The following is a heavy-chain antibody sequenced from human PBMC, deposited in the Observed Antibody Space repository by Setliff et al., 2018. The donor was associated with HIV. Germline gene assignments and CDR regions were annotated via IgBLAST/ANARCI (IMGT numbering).Heavy chain of an antibody. CDR2: INPNSGGT. V-gene: IGHV1-2*02. CDR1: GYTFTGYY. J-gene: IGHJ6*02. D-gene: IGHD3-10*01. CDR3: ARGKGVGGVIITGGSDV. Sequence: ASVKVSCKASGYTFTGYYMHWVRQAPGQGLEWMGWINPNSGGTNYAQKYQGRVTMTRDTSISTAYMELSSLTSEDTAVYYCARGKGVGGVIITGGSDVWGQGTTVTVSS.